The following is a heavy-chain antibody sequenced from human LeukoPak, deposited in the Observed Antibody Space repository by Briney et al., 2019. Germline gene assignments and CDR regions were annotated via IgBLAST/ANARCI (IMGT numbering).Heavy chain of an antibody. CDR3: ARSLHYYDSSGYFL. V-gene: IGHV4-31*03. D-gene: IGHD3-22*01. CDR2: IYYSGST. J-gene: IGHJ4*02. CDR1: GGSISSGGYY. Sequence: SSETLSLTCTVSGGSISSGGYYWSWIRQHPGKGLEWIGYIYYSGSTYYSPSLKSRVTISVDTSKNQFSLKLSSVTAADTAVYYCARSLHYYDSSGYFLWGQGTLVTVSS.